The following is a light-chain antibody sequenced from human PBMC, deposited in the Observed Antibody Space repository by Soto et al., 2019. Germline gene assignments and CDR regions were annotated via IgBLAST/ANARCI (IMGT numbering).Light chain of an antibody. CDR2: GAS. J-gene: IGKJ3*01. V-gene: IGKV3-20*01. CDR1: QRVGSSY. CDR3: QQYGSSPQGKST. Sequence: EIVLTQSPGTLSLSPGEKATLSCRASQRVGSSYLPGYHQKPGQAPSLLIYGASSRATGIPDRFSGSGSGTDFTLTISRLEAEDLAVYYCQQYGSSPQGKSTFGPGTKVDIK.